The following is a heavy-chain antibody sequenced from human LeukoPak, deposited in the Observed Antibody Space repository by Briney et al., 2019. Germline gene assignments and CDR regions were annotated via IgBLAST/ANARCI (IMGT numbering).Heavy chain of an antibody. D-gene: IGHD3-9*01. Sequence: GGSLRLSCATSGFTFSSYAVSWVRQAPGKGLEWVSGIGASGGSTYYADSVKGRFTISRDNSKNTLYLQMNSLRTEDTAVYYCAKAEGYDILTGLDYWGQGTLVTVST. CDR2: IGASGGST. CDR1: GFTFSSYA. V-gene: IGHV3-23*01. J-gene: IGHJ4*02. CDR3: AKAEGYDILTGLDY.